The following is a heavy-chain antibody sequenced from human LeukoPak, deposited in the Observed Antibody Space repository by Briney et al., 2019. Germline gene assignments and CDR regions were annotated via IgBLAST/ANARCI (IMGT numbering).Heavy chain of an antibody. D-gene: IGHD3-10*01. CDR2: IWPDASNK. CDR3: ARDLGQLRNWFDP. J-gene: IGHJ5*02. Sequence: GGSLRLSCAASGFDFGSYGMHWVRQAPGKGLEWVAIIWPDASNKYYAESVKGRFTISRDNSKNAMYLQMSSLRAEDTALHYCARDLGQLRNWFDPWGQGTLVIVSS. V-gene: IGHV3-33*01. CDR1: GFDFGSYG.